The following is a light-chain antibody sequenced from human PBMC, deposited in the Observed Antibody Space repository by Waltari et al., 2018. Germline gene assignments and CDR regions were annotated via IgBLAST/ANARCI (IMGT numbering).Light chain of an antibody. CDR3: QQYNNWRT. J-gene: IGKJ2*01. Sequence: EVLMTQSPATLSMSPGERATFSCRASQSIIRNLAWYQQKPGQAPRLLIYAASTRATGVPARFSGSGSGTDFTLTISSLQSEDFAVYYCQQYNNWRTFGQGTRLEIK. V-gene: IGKV3-15*01. CDR2: AAS. CDR1: QSIIRN.